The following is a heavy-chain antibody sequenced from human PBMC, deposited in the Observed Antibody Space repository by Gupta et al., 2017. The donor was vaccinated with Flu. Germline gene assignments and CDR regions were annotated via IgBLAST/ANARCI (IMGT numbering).Heavy chain of an antibody. CDR2: IYHSGST. CDR3: ASAAWELRPFDY. CDR1: GYSISSGYY. J-gene: IGHJ4*02. D-gene: IGHD1-26*01. V-gene: IGHV4-38-2*01. Sequence: QVQLQESGPGLVKPPETLSLTCAVSGYSISSGYYWGWIRQPPGKGLEWIGSIYHSGSTYYNPSLKSRVTISVDTSKNQFSLKLSSVTAADTAVYYCASAAWELRPFDYWGQGTLVTVSS.